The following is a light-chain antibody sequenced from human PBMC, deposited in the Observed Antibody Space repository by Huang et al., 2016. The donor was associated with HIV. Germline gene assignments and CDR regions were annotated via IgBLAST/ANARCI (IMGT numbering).Light chain of an antibody. V-gene: IGKV3-15*01. CDR2: GAY. J-gene: IGKJ2*01. CDR1: QSVSSN. Sequence: EIVMTQSPATLSVSPGERATLSCRASQSVSSNLAWYQQKPGQAPRLLIYGAYTRATGIPARFSGSGSGTEFTLTISSLQSEDFAVYYCQQYNNWPGYTFGQGTKLEIK. CDR3: QQYNNWPGYT.